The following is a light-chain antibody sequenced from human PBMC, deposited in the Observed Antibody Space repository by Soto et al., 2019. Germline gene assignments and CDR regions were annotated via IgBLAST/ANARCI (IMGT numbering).Light chain of an antibody. CDR1: DIGHKN. V-gene: IGLV3-21*02. J-gene: IGLJ2*01. Sequence: SYELTQPPSVAEAPGQTARITCGGNDIGHKNVHWYRQKSGQAPVLVVYENRDRPSGIPERFSGSNVGNTATLTINKVEAGDEADYYCQVWDSSADHVVFGGGTKLTVL. CDR2: ENR. CDR3: QVWDSSADHVV.